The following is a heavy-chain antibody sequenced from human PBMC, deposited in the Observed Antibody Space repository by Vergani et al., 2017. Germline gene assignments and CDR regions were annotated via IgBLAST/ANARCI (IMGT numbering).Heavy chain of an antibody. V-gene: IGHV5-51*01. Sequence: EVQLVQSGAAVKKPGESLKISCKGSGYSFTSYWIGWVRQMPGKGLEWMGIIYPGDSDTRYSPSFQGQVTISADKSISTAYLQWSSLKASYTAMYYCARRSGGSYSYWYFDLWGRGTLVTVSS. J-gene: IGHJ2*01. CDR3: ARRSGGSYSYWYFDL. D-gene: IGHD2-15*01. CDR1: GYSFTSYW. CDR2: IYPGDSDT.